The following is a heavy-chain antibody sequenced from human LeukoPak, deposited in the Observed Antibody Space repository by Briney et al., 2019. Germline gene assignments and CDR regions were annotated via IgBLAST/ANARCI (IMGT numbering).Heavy chain of an antibody. Sequence: GRSLRLSCAASGFTFSSYGMHWVRQAPGKGLEWVAVIWYDGSNKYYADSVKGRFTISRDNSKNTLYLQMNSLGAEDTAVYYCARVVNPYCYYGMDVWGQGTTVTVSS. CDR3: ARVVNPYCYYGMDV. D-gene: IGHD3-22*01. V-gene: IGHV3-33*01. CDR2: IWYDGSNK. J-gene: IGHJ6*02. CDR1: GFTFSSYG.